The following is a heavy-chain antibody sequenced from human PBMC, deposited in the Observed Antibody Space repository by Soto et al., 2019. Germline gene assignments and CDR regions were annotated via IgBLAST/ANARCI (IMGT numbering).Heavy chain of an antibody. CDR1: GGSISSGGYS. CDR3: ARAAMGGSSWPFDY. D-gene: IGHD6-13*01. CDR2: IYHSGST. Sequence: SETLSLTCAFSGGSISSGGYSLSWIRQPPGKGLEWIGYIYHSGSTYYNPSLKSRVTISVDRSKNQFSLKLSSVTAADTAVYYCARAAMGGSSWPFDYWGQGTLVTVSS. J-gene: IGHJ4*02. V-gene: IGHV4-30-2*01.